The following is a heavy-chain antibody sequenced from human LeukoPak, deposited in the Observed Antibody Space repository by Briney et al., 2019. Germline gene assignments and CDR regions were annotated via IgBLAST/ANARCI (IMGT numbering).Heavy chain of an antibody. D-gene: IGHD1-1*01. CDR1: GFSFTSYA. V-gene: IGHV3-23*01. CDR2: ISGSGRST. Sequence: PGGSLRLSCAASGFSFTSYAMNWVRQAPGKGLEWVSAISGSGRSTYSADSVRGRFTTSRDNSKNILYLQMSNLRGEDTAVYYCAKAGARGNVNWFDSWGQGTLVTVSS. J-gene: IGHJ5*01. CDR3: AKAGARGNVNWFDS.